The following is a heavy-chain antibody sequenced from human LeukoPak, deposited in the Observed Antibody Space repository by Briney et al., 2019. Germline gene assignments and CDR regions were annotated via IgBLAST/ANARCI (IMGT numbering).Heavy chain of an antibody. V-gene: IGHV4-4*07. CDR1: GGSISNYH. Sequence: SETLSLTCTVSGGSISNYHWSWIRQPASKGQGWIGQIHTSGSTNYNPPLKSRVSMSIDTTEDQVSLTIRSVTAADTAFYYCARRDISSGWSFDYWGQGTLVTVSS. CDR2: IHTSGST. J-gene: IGHJ4*02. CDR3: ARRDISSGWSFDY. D-gene: IGHD6-19*01.